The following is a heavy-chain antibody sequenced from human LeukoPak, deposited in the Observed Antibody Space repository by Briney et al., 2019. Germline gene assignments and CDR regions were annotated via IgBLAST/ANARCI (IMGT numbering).Heavy chain of an antibody. V-gene: IGHV3-30-3*01. J-gene: IGHJ4*02. Sequence: PGGPLRLSCAASGFTFSSYAMHWVRQAPGKGLEWVAVISYDGSNKYYADSVKGRFTISRDNSKNTLYLQMNSLRAEDTAVYYCARGFSSLSRWLGRQFDYWGQGTLVTVSS. CDR1: GFTFSSYA. CDR2: ISYDGSNK. CDR3: ARGFSSLSRWLGRQFDY. D-gene: IGHD6-6*01.